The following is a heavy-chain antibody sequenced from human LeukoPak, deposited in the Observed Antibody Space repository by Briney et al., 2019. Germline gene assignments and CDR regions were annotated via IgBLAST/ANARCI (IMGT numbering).Heavy chain of an antibody. Sequence: EASVKVSCKASGYTFTGYYMHWVRQAPGQGLEWMGWINPNSGGTNYAQKFQGRVTMTRDTSISTAYMELSRLRSDDTAVYYCARAEPNPYGDYVVGFDYWGQGTLVTVSS. V-gene: IGHV1-2*02. CDR1: GYTFTGYY. D-gene: IGHD4-17*01. J-gene: IGHJ4*02. CDR2: INPNSGGT. CDR3: ARAEPNPYGDYVVGFDY.